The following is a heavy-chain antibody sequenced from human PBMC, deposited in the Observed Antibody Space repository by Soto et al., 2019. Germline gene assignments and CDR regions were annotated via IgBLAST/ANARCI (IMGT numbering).Heavy chain of an antibody. D-gene: IGHD1-26*01. Sequence: EVQLVESGGGLVQPGESLRLSCAASGFTFDYYWMHWVRQAPGKGLVWVSRIHSDGTSTTYADSVKGRFTISRDNAKNTLSLQMNSVRAEDRAVYYCARGDRGAFDLWGQGTVVTVSS. V-gene: IGHV3-74*01. CDR2: IHSDGTST. CDR3: ARGDRGAFDL. CDR1: GFTFDYYW. J-gene: IGHJ3*01.